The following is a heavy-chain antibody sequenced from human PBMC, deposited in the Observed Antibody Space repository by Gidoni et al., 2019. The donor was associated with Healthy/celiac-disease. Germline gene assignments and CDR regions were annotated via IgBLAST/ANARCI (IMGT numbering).Heavy chain of an antibody. J-gene: IGHJ5*02. CDR1: GGSFSGYY. CDR2: INHSGSP. V-gene: IGHV4-34*01. CDR3: ARDEITGTGWFDP. Sequence: QVQLQQWGAGLLKPSETLSLTCAVYGGSFSGYYWSWIRQPPGKGLEWIGEINHSGSPNYNPSLKSRVTISVDTSKNQFSLKLSSVTAADTAVYYCARDEITGTGWFDPWGQGTLVTVSS. D-gene: IGHD1-20*01.